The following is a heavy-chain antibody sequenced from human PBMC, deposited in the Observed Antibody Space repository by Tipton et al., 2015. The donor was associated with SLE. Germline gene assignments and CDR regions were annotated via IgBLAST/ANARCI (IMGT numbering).Heavy chain of an antibody. Sequence: TLSLTCAVYGGSFSGYYWSWIRQPPGKGLEWIGTIHHSGSTYYNPSLKSRVTISVDTSKNQFSLKLSSVTAADTAVYYCARDENRLYAFDIWGQGTMVTFSS. CDR1: GGSFSGYY. CDR3: ARDENRLYAFDI. CDR2: IHHSGST. J-gene: IGHJ3*02. D-gene: IGHD2/OR15-2a*01. V-gene: IGHV4-34*01.